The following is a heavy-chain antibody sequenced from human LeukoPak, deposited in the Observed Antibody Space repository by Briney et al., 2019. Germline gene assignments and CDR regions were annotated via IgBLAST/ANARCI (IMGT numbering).Heavy chain of an antibody. V-gene: IGHV3-23*01. J-gene: IGHJ4*02. CDR3: AKTPNSGYDSDFDF. CDR2: ISGSGGIT. CDR1: GLTFRNYA. D-gene: IGHD5-12*01. Sequence: GSLRLSCAASGLTFRNYAMSWVRQAPGKGLEWVSTISGSGGITSHADSVKGRFTISRDNSKNTLFLQMDSLRAEDTAVYYCAKTPNSGYDSDFDFWGRGILVTVSS.